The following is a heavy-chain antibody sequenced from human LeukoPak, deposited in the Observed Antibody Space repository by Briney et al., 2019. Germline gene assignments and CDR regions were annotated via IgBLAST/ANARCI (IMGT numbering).Heavy chain of an antibody. V-gene: IGHV1-24*01. D-gene: IGHD5-24*01. CDR2: FDPEDGET. J-gene: IGHJ3*02. CDR3: ATEERLQDAFDI. Sequence: ASVKVSCKASGYTFTSYYMHWVRQAPGKGLEWMGGFDPEDGETIYAQKFQGRVTMTEDTSTDTAYMELSSLRSEDTAVYYCATEERLQDAFDIWGQGTMVTVSS. CDR1: GYTFTSYY.